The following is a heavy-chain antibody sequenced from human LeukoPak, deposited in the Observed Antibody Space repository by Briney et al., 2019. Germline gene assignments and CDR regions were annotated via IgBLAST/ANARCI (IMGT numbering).Heavy chain of an antibody. D-gene: IGHD3-10*01. Sequence: GASVKVSCKASGGTFSSYAINWVRQAAGQGLEWMGWMNPNSGNTGYAQKFQGRVTMTRNTSISTAYMELSSLRSEDTAVYYCARSAAYGSGSYDYWGQGTLVTVSS. CDR3: ARSAAYGSGSYDY. J-gene: IGHJ4*02. CDR1: GGTFSSYA. CDR2: MNPNSGNT. V-gene: IGHV1-8*02.